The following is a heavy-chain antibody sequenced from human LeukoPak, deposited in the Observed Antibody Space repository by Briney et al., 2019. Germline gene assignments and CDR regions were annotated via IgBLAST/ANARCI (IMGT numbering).Heavy chain of an antibody. CDR2: ISGGGSYI. Sequence: GGSLRLSCAASGFIYSNYGMNWVRQAPGKGLEWVSYISGGGSYIDYADSVKGRFTISRDNAKNSLYLQMNRLRAEDTAVYYCARGHSSGYYPKYWGQGTLVTVSS. J-gene: IGHJ4*02. D-gene: IGHD3-22*01. CDR3: ARGHSSGYYPKY. V-gene: IGHV3-21*05. CDR1: GFIYSNYG.